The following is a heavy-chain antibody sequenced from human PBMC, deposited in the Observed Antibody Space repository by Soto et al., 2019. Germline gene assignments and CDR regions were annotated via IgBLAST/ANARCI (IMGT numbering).Heavy chain of an antibody. CDR3: ARVRITMVRGAGPYFDY. V-gene: IGHV4-59*01. J-gene: IGHJ4*02. CDR1: GGSISSYY. Sequence: PSETLSLTCTVSGGSISSYYWSWIRQPPGKGLEWIGYIYYSGSTNYNPSLKSRVTISVDTSKNQFSLKLSSVTAADTAVYYCARVRITMVRGAGPYFDYWGQGTLVTVSP. CDR2: IYYSGST. D-gene: IGHD3-10*01.